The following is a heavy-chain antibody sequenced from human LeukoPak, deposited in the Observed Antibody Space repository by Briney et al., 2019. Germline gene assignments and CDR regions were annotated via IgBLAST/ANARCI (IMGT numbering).Heavy chain of an antibody. CDR1: GGSISSYY. CDR3: ARESGLWFGELSLVYYFDY. D-gene: IGHD3-10*01. V-gene: IGHV4-39*07. CDR2: IYYSGST. J-gene: IGHJ4*02. Sequence: SETLSLTCTVSGGSISSYYWGWIRQPPGKGLEWIGSIYYSGSTYYNPSLKSRVTISVDTSKNQFSLKLSSVTAADTAVHYCARESGLWFGELSLVYYFDYWGQGTLVTVSS.